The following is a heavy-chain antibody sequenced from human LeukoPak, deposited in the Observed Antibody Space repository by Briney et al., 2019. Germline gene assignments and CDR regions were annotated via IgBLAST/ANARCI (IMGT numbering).Heavy chain of an antibody. CDR1: GFTFSSYA. CDR2: ISGSGGST. CDR3: AKDDDKGAMRWPKNAFDI. Sequence: GGSLRLSCAASGFTFSSYAMSWVRQAPGKGLEWVSAISGSGGSTYYADSVKGRFTISRDNSKNTLYLQMNSLRAEDTAVYYCAKDDDKGAMRWPKNAFDIWGQGTMVTVSS. J-gene: IGHJ3*02. V-gene: IGHV3-23*01. D-gene: IGHD1-26*01.